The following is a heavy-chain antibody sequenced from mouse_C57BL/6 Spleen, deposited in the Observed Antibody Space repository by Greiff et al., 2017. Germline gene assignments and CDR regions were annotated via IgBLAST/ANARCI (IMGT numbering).Heavy chain of an antibody. CDR3: THGGSPYYYAVDY. CDR1: GFNIKDDY. J-gene: IGHJ4*01. CDR2: IDPENGDT. V-gene: IGHV14-4*01. D-gene: IGHD1-1*02. Sequence: EVKLVESGAELVRPGASVKLSCTASGFNIKDDYMHWVKQRPEQGLEWIGWIDPENGDTEYASKFQGKATITADTSSNTAYLQLSSLTSEDTAVYYCTHGGSPYYYAVDYWGQGTSVTVSS.